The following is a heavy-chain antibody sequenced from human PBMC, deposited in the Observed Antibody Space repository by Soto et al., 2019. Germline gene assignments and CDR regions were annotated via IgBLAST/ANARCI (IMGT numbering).Heavy chain of an antibody. CDR2: IWNDGSTK. D-gene: IGHD3-9*01. J-gene: IGHJ3*02. CDR3: ARVLRYFDWDYAFDI. CDR1: GFIFSTYG. V-gene: IGHV3-33*01. Sequence: QVQLVESGGGVVQPGRSLRLSCEASGFIFSTYGMHWVRQAPGKGLEWVAVIWNDGSTKYYADSVKGRFTISRDNSKNTLYLQMNSLRAEDTAVYYCARVLRYFDWDYAFDIWCQGTMVTVSS.